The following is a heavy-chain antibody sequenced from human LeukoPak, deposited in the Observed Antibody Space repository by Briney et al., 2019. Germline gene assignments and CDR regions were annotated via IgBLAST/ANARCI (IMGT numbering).Heavy chain of an antibody. D-gene: IGHD6-19*01. V-gene: IGHV4-59*08. Sequence: PSVTLSLTCTVSGGSISSHYWSWIRQPPGKGLEWIGYIYYSGSTNHNPSPKSRVTISVDTSKNQFSLKLSSVTAADTAVYYCARSGYSSGWYLTWGQGTLVTVSS. CDR1: GGSISSHY. CDR3: ARSGYSSGWYLT. CDR2: IYYSGST. J-gene: IGHJ5*02.